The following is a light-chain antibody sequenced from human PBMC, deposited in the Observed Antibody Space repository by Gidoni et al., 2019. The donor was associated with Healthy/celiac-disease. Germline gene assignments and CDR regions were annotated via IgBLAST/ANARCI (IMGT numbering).Light chain of an antibody. V-gene: IGKV3-15*01. J-gene: IGKJ1*01. CDR2: GAS. CDR1: QSVSSN. Sequence: EIVMTQSPATLSVSPGERATISRRASQSVSSNLAWYQQKPGQAPRLLIYGASTRATGIPARFSGSGSGTEFTLTISSLQSEDFAVYYCQQYNNWPPTFGQGTKVEIK. CDR3: QQYNNWPPT.